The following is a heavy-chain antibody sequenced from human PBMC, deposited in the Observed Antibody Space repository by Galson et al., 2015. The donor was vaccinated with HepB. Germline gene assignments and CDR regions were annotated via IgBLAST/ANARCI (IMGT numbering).Heavy chain of an antibody. CDR2: VDPEDGET. J-gene: IGHJ5*02. Sequence: VKVSCKVSGYTFTDYYMHWVQQAPGKGLEWMGLVDPEDGETIYAEKFQGRVTITADTSTDTAYMELSSLRSEDTAVYYCATALGGATRRVGNWFDPWGQGTLVAVSS. D-gene: IGHD1-26*01. V-gene: IGHV1-69-2*01. CDR3: ATALGGATRRVGNWFDP. CDR1: GYTFTDYY.